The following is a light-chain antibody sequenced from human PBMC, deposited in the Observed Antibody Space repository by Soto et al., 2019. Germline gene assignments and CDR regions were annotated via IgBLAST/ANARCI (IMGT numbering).Light chain of an antibody. CDR3: HQRQSWPRT. CDR2: VAS. V-gene: IGKV1-39*01. Sequence: DIQMTQSPSSLSASVGDRVTITCRASQSISRYLNWYQQKPGKAPNLLIYVASSLQSEVPSRFSGSGSGTDFTLTITSLQPEDFAIYYCHQRQSWPRTFGQGTKVDIK. CDR1: QSISRY. J-gene: IGKJ1*01.